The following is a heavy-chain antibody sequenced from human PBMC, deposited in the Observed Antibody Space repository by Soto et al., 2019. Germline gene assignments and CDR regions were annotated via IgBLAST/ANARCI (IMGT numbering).Heavy chain of an antibody. V-gene: IGHV3-53*01. CDR3: VQTTGWPGFDF. J-gene: IGHJ4*02. CDR2: IYGGGTT. Sequence: EVPLVESGGGLIQPGGSLRLSCAASGFTVSSKYMTWVRQAPGKGLEWVSVIYGGGTTYYADSVKGRFTISRDNSKNTLYLQMNSLRGEDTAVYYCVQTTGWPGFDFWGQGTLVTVSS. D-gene: IGHD6-19*01. CDR1: GFTVSSKY.